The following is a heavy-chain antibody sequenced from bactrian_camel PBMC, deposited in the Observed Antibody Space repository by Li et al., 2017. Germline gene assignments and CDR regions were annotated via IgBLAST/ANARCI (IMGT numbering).Heavy chain of an antibody. D-gene: IGHD3*01. CDR2: IGIDGRT. CDR3: AATSYGLILSCSAALADFGY. CDR1: GNSSNTFC. Sequence: QLVESGGGSVQAGGSLRLSCAASGNSSNTFCMGWFRRVPGKEREGVTGIGIDGRTAYADSVKGRFTISQDKAKNTLYLQMNSLKPEDTAMYYCAATSYGLILSCSAALADFGYWGQGTQVTVSS. V-gene: IGHV3S53*01. J-gene: IGHJ6*01.